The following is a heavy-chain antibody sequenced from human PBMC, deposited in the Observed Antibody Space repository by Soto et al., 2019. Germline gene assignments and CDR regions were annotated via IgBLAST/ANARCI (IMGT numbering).Heavy chain of an antibody. D-gene: IGHD6-13*01. CDR1: GFTVSSNY. CDR2: IYSGGST. Sequence: GSLRLSCAASGFTVSSNYMSWVRQAPGKGLEWVSVIYSGGSTYYADSVKGRFTISRDNSQNTLYLQMNSLRAEDTAVYYCAGEILYSSSWYFDYWGQGTLVTVSS. J-gene: IGHJ4*02. V-gene: IGHV3-53*01. CDR3: AGEILYSSSWYFDY.